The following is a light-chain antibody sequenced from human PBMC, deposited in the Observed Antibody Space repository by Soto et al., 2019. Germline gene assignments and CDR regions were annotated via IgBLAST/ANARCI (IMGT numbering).Light chain of an antibody. Sequence: AIQMTQSPSSLSASVGDRVTITCRASQGIRNELAWYQQRPGKAPNLLIYASSNLQTGVPSRFRGSGSGTDYTLTISSLQPEDFANYYCLQDYSYPRTFGQGTKVEV. CDR3: LQDYSYPRT. CDR1: QGIRNE. J-gene: IGKJ1*01. CDR2: ASS. V-gene: IGKV1-6*01.